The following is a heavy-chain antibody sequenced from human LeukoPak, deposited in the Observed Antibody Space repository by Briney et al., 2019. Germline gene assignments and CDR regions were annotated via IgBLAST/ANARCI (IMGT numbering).Heavy chain of an antibody. CDR1: GFTFSGYG. CDR3: AKSSDIVVVVAAFDI. V-gene: IGHV3-33*06. D-gene: IGHD2-15*01. Sequence: PGGSLRLSCAASGFTFSGYGMHWVRQAPGKGLEWVAVIWYDGNNKYYADSVKGRFTISRDNSKNTLYLQMNSLRAEDTAVYYCAKSSDIVVVVAAFDIWGQGTMVTVSS. J-gene: IGHJ3*02. CDR2: IWYDGNNK.